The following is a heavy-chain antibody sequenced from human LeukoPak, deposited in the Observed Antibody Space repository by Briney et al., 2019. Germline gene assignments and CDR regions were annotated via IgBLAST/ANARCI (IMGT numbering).Heavy chain of an antibody. CDR2: IYYSGST. CDR1: GGFISSHY. V-gene: IGHV4-59*11. CDR3: ARDRPSSSWYWWFDP. D-gene: IGHD6-13*01. J-gene: IGHJ5*02. Sequence: PSETLSLTCTVSGGFISSHYWSWVRQPPGKGLEWVGYIYYSGSTNYNPSLKSRVTISVDTSKNQFSLKLSSVTAADTAVYYCARDRPSSSWYWWFDPWGQGTLVTVSS.